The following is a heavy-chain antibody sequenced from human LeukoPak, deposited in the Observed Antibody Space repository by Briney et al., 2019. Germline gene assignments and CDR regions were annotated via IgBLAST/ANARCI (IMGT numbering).Heavy chain of an antibody. CDR1: GFTFSNAW. Sequence: GGSLRLSCAASGFTFSNAWMSWVRQAPGKGLEWVANINEDGNEKYYLDSVRGRFIISRDNARNSLFLQMNSLRGEDTGVYYCVRELVVGPAEYFQSWGQGTLVAVSS. CDR3: VRELVVGPAEYFQS. CDR2: INEDGNEK. V-gene: IGHV3-7*01. D-gene: IGHD1-26*01. J-gene: IGHJ1*01.